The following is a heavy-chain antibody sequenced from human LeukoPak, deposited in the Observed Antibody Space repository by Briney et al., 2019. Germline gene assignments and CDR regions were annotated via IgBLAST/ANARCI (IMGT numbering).Heavy chain of an antibody. J-gene: IGHJ4*02. D-gene: IGHD6-19*01. Sequence: PGGSLRLSCAASGFTFSSYSMSWVRQAPGKGLEWVSSITTSSTYISYADSAKGRFTISRDNAKNSLYLQMNSLRAEDTAVYYCARGKYSSGWFDYWGQGTLVTVSS. CDR2: ITTSSTYI. CDR1: GFTFSSYS. CDR3: ARGKYSSGWFDY. V-gene: IGHV3-21*01.